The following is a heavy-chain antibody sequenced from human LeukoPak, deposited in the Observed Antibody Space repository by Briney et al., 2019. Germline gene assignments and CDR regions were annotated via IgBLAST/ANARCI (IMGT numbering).Heavy chain of an antibody. CDR1: GGSISSSSYY. Sequence: SETLSLTRTVSGGSISSSSYYWGWIRQPPGKGLEWIGSIYYSGSTYYNPSLKSRVTISVDTSKNQFSLKLSSVTAADTAVYYCAREPADYDFWSGYFDYWGQGTLVTVSS. CDR2: IYYSGST. J-gene: IGHJ4*02. CDR3: AREPADYDFWSGYFDY. V-gene: IGHV4-39*07. D-gene: IGHD3-3*01.